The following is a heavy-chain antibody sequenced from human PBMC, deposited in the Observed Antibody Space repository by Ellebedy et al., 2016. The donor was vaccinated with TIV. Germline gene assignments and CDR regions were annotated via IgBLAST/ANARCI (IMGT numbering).Heavy chain of an antibody. Sequence: AASVKVSCKASGGTFSNDAIGWVRQAPGQGLEWMGRIIPVLDRVYYAQNFQGRVTLTADTSTSTAYMELSSLGSEDTAVYYCARGSLVDTAMIGEYYFDYWGQGTLVTVSS. CDR3: ARGSLVDTAMIGEYYFDY. CDR1: GGTFSNDA. CDR2: IIPVLDRV. J-gene: IGHJ4*02. D-gene: IGHD5-18*01. V-gene: IGHV1-69*04.